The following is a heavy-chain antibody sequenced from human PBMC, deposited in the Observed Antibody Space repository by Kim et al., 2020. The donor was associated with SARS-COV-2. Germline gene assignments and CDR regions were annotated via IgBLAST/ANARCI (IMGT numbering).Heavy chain of an antibody. Sequence: GGSLRLSCAASGFTFSSYSMNWVRQAPGKGLEWVSSISSSSSYIYYADSVKGRFTISRDNAKNSLYLQMNSLRAEDTAVYYCARDSVRYGSGSDYWGQGTLVTVSS. CDR3: ARDSVRYGSGSDY. CDR2: ISSSSSYI. J-gene: IGHJ4*02. V-gene: IGHV3-21*01. D-gene: IGHD3-10*01. CDR1: GFTFSSYS.